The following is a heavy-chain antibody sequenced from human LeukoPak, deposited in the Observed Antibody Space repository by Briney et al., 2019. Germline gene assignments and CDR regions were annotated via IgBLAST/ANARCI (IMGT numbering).Heavy chain of an antibody. D-gene: IGHD2-15*01. CDR2: IDWDDDK. CDR1: GFSLSTSGMC. J-gene: IGHJ4*02. CDR3: ARISSLGYCSGGSCYSGYYFDY. V-gene: IGHV2-70*01. Sequence: SGPALVKPTQTLTLTCTFSGFSLSTSGMCVSWIRQPPGKALEWLALIDWDDDKYYSTSLKTRLTISKDTSKNQVVLTMTNMDPVDTATYYCARISSLGYCSGGSCYSGYYFDYWGQGTLVTVSS.